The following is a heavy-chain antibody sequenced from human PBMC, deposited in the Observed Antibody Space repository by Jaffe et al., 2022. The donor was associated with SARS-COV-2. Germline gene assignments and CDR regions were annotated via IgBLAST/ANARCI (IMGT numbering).Heavy chain of an antibody. CDR3: TRSVFGEDNY. D-gene: IGHD3-10*02. V-gene: IGHV3-74*01. CDR2: INRDGSSA. J-gene: IGHJ4*02. Sequence: EVQLVESGGGLVQPGGSLRLSCAASGLTFSGYWMHWVRQVPGKGLVWVSRINRDGSSATYADSVKGRFTISRDSAKNTLYLQMNSLRAEDTAVYYCTRSVFGEDNYWGQGTLVTVSS. CDR1: GLTFSGYW.